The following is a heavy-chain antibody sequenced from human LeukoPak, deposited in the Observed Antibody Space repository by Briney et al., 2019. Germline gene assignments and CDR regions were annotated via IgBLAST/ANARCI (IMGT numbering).Heavy chain of an antibody. D-gene: IGHD3-10*01. Sequence: GASVKVSCKASGYTFTSYGISWVRQAPGQGLEWMGWISAYNGNTNYAQKLQGRVTMTTDTSTSTAYMELRSLRSDDTAVYYCARVGDGRITMVRGVLHFDYWGQGTLVTVSS. CDR2: ISAYNGNT. CDR3: ARVGDGRITMVRGVLHFDY. J-gene: IGHJ4*02. V-gene: IGHV1-18*01. CDR1: GYTFTSYG.